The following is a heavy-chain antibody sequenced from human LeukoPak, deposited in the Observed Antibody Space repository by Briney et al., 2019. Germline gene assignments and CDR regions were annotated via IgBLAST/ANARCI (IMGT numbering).Heavy chain of an antibody. CDR3: ARRESGYDTRSLDY. CDR1: GYIFSSYW. Sequence: GESLKISCKGSGYIFSSYWIGWVRQMPGKGLEWMGIIYPGDSDTRYSPSFQGQVTISADRSISTAYLQWSSLKASDTATYYCARRESGYDTRSLDYWGQGTLVTVSS. V-gene: IGHV5-51*01. D-gene: IGHD5-12*01. CDR2: IYPGDSDT. J-gene: IGHJ4*02.